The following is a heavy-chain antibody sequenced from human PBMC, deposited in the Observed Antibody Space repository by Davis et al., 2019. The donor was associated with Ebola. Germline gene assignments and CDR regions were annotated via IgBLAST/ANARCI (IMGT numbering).Heavy chain of an antibody. CDR2: IYTGDSDT. Sequence: GRSLRLSCKESGDSFTSHWIGWVRQMPGKGLDWKGIIYTGDSDTRYSPSCRGQVTISADKSMKTAFLQWSSLKASDSGMYYCASLRRTITGMDDGFDIWGQGTMVTVSS. CDR1: GDSFTSHW. D-gene: IGHD2-8*02. V-gene: IGHV5-51*01. J-gene: IGHJ3*02. CDR3: ASLRRTITGMDDGFDI.